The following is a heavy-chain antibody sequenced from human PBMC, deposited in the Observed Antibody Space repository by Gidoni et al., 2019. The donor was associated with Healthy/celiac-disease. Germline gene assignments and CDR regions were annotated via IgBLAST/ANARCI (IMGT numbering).Heavy chain of an antibody. D-gene: IGHD6-19*01. CDR2: MNPNSGNT. V-gene: IGHV1-8*01. J-gene: IGHJ4*02. CDR3: ARVAKIAVAGTLGY. CDR1: GYTFTSYD. Sequence: QVQLVQSGAEVKKPGAAVKVSCKASGYTFTSYDINWVRQATGQGLEWMGWMNPNSGNTCYAQKFQGRVTMTRNTSISTAYMELSSLSSEDTAVYYCARVAKIAVAGTLGYWGQGTLVTVSS.